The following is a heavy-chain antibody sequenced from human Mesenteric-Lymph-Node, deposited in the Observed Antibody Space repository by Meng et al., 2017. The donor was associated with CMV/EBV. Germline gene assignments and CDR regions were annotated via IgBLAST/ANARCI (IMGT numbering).Heavy chain of an antibody. CDR1: GGSISSSSYY. Sequence: SETLSLTCTVSGGSISSSSYYWGWIRQPPGKGLEWIGSIYYSGSTYYNPSLKSRVTISVDTSKNQFSLKLSSVTAADTAVYYCARVQLDYGGNSYYYYGMDVWGQGTTVTVSS. V-gene: IGHV4-39*07. J-gene: IGHJ6*02. CDR3: ARVQLDYGGNSYYYYGMDV. D-gene: IGHD4-23*01. CDR2: IYYSGST.